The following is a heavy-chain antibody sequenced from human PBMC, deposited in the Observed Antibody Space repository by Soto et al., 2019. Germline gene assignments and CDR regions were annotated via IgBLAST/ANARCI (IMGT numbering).Heavy chain of an antibody. CDR1: GGSISSSSYY. V-gene: IGHV4-39*01. Sequence: SETLSLTCTVSGGSISSSSYYWGWIRQPPGKGLEWIGSIYYSGSTYYNPSLKSRVTISVDTSKNQFSLKLSSVTAADTAVYYCARKANYDILTGYLPQDYYGMDVWGQGTTVT. CDR3: ARKANYDILTGYLPQDYYGMDV. J-gene: IGHJ6*02. CDR2: IYYSGST. D-gene: IGHD3-9*01.